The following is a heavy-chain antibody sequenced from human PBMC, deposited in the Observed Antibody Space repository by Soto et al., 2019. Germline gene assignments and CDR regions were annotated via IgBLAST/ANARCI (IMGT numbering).Heavy chain of an antibody. D-gene: IGHD4-17*01. CDR1: GGSISSGGYS. J-gene: IGHJ5*02. Sequence: PSETLSLTCAVSGGSISSGGYSWSWIRQPPGKGLEWIGYIYHSGSTYYNPSLKSRVTISVDRSKNQFSLKLSSVTAADTAVYYCARNYGESVWFDPWGQGTLVTVSS. CDR3: ARNYGESVWFDP. V-gene: IGHV4-30-2*01. CDR2: IYHSGST.